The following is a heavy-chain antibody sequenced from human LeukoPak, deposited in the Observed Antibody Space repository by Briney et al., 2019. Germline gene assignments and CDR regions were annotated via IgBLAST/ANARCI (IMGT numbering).Heavy chain of an antibody. J-gene: IGHJ4*02. CDR2: IIPIFGTA. V-gene: IGHV1-69*05. CDR1: GGTFSSYA. D-gene: IGHD3-3*01. Sequence: SVKVSCKASGGTFSSYAISWVRQAPGQGLEWMGGIIPIFGTANYAQKFQGRVTITTDESTSTAYMELSSLRSEDTAVYYCARVSEYYDFWSGPKYYFDYWGQGTLVTVSS. CDR3: ARVSEYYDFWSGPKYYFDY.